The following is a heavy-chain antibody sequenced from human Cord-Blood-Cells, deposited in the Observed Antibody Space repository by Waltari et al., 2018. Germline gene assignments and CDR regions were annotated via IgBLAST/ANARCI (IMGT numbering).Heavy chain of an antibody. J-gene: IGHJ4*02. D-gene: IGHD6-6*01. V-gene: IGHV4-31*02. Sequence: STYYNPSLKSRVTITVDTSKNQFSLKLSSVTAADTAVYYCARAGRDRTKGIAARPGYEVIDYWGQGTLVTVSS. CDR3: ARAGRDRTKGIAARPGYEVIDY. CDR2: ST.